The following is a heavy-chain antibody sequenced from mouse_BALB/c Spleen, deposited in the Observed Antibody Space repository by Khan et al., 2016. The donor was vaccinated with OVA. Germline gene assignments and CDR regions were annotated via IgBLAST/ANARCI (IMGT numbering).Heavy chain of an antibody. V-gene: IGHV14-3*02. CDR2: IDPANDNS. J-gene: IGHJ2*01. Sequence: VQLQQSGAELVKPGASVKLSCTASGFNIKDTHMHWVKQRPEQGLEWIGRIDPANDNSKYDPRFQGQATITADTSTNTAYLHLSRLPSEDTAVFYCAPAGTGDYFDYWGQGTTLTVAS. CDR1: GFNIKDTH. CDR3: APAGTGDYFDY. D-gene: IGHD4-1*01.